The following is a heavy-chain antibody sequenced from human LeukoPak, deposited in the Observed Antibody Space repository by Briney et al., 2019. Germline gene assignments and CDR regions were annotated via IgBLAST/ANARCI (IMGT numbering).Heavy chain of an antibody. CDR2: ISGSGGST. CDR1: GFTFSSYG. V-gene: IGHV3-23*01. Sequence: GGSLRLSCAASGFTFSSYGMSWVRQAPGKGLEWVSAISGSGGSTYYADSVKGRFTISRDNSKNTLYLQMNSLKTEDTAVYYCTRDQTPYYWGQGTLVTVSS. CDR3: TRDQTPYY. J-gene: IGHJ4*02.